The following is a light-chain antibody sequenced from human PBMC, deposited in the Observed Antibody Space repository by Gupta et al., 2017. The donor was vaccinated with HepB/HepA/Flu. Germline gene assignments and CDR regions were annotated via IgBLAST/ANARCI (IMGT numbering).Light chain of an antibody. J-gene: IGKJ2*02. CDR2: KAS. CDR1: QSISTW. CDR3: QQYNSYPCN. V-gene: IGKV1-5*03. Sequence: DIQMTQSPSTLSAPVGDRVTITCRASQSISTWLAWYQQKPGKAPNLLIYKASSLESGVPSRFSGSGSGTEFTLTISSLQPDDFATYYCQQYNSYPCNFGQGTKLEIK.